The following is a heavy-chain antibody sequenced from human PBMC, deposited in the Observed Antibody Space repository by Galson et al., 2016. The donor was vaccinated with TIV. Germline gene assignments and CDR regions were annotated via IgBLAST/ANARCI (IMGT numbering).Heavy chain of an antibody. V-gene: IGHV3-23*01. CDR2: ISASGVNT. J-gene: IGHJ6*02. CDR3: TKVPSSGFRYYYGLDV. Sequence: GLEWVSAISASGVNTYYADSVKGRFTISRDNSKNTVYLQMNSLRAEDTGVYYCTKVPSSGFRYYYGLDVWGQGTKVTVSS. D-gene: IGHD3-22*01.